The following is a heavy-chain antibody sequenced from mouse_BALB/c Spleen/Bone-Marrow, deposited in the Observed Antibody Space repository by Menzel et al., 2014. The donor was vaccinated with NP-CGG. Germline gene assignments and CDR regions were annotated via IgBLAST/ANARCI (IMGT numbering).Heavy chain of an antibody. CDR2: INPASSTI. J-gene: IGHJ3*01. Sequence: EVKLVDSGGGLVQPGGSLKLSCAASGFDFSRYWMTWVRQAPGKGLEWIGEINPASSTINYTPSLKDKFIISRDNAKNTLYLQMSKVRSEDTALYYCAKNYYYGYVAYWGQGTLVTVSA. CDR1: GFDFSRYW. D-gene: IGHD1-2*01. CDR3: AKNYYYGYVAY. V-gene: IGHV4-1*02.